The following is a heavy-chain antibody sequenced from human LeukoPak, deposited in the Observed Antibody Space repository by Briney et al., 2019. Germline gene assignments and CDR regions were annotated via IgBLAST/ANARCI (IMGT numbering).Heavy chain of an antibody. CDR2: IDWDDDK. D-gene: IGHD3-9*01. CDR1: GFSLSTSGMR. CDR3: ARGNYDILTGYSDAFDI. J-gene: IGHJ3*02. V-gene: IGHV2-70*04. Sequence: SGPTLVNPTQTLTLTCTFSGFSLSTSGMRASWIRQPPGKALEWLARIDWDDDKFYSTSLKTRLTISKDTSKNQVVLTMTNMDPVDTATYYCARGNYDILTGYSDAFDIWGQGTMVTVSS.